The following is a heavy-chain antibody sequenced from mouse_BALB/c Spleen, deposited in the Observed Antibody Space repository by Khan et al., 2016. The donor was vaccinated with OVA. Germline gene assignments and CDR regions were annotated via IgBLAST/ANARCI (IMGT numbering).Heavy chain of an antibody. V-gene: IGHV1S135*01. Sequence: EVQLQESGPDLMKPGTSVKISCKASGYSITSYYMHWVKQSHGKSLEWIGYIDPFNGGTSYNQKFKGKATLTVDKSSSTAYMHLSSLTSEDSAVYYCAKGGLGLRSYAMDYWGRGTSVTVSS. CDR2: IDPFNGGT. CDR3: AKGGLGLRSYAMDY. CDR1: GYSITSYY. J-gene: IGHJ4*01. D-gene: IGHD3-1*01.